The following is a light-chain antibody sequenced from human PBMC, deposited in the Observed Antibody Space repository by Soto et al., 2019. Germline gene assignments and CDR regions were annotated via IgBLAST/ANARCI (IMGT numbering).Light chain of an antibody. J-gene: IGLJ2*01. Sequence: QSVLTQSPSASGTPGQRVTISCSGNTSNIGSNYVYWYQHLPGTAPKLLISRDNQRPAGVPDRFSGSKSGTSASLAISGLRSGDEGDYDCAAWDDRLNVLFGGGTKLTVL. CDR1: TSNIGSNY. CDR3: AAWDDRLNVL. CDR2: RDN. V-gene: IGLV1-47*01.